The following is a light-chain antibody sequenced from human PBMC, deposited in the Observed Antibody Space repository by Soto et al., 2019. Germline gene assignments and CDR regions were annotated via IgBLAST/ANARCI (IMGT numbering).Light chain of an antibody. CDR3: QQRSNLTLT. J-gene: IGKJ4*01. Sequence: EIVFTQFPGTLSLSPGERATLSCSASQSVSSSYLAWYPPKPGQAPRLIIYGASSRDTGIQARFSGSGAGTDFTLTISSLEPEDFAVDYCQQRSNLTLTFGGGTQVDNK. V-gene: IGKV3D-20*02. CDR1: QSVSSSY. CDR2: GAS.